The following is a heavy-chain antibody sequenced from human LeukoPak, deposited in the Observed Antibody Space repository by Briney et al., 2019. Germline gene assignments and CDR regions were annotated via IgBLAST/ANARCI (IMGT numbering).Heavy chain of an antibody. Sequence: GGSLGLSCAASGFTFSSYGMHWVRQAPGKGLEWVAFIRYDGSNKYYADSVKGRFTISRDNSKNTLYLQMNSLRAEDTAVYYCAKDLGGSYWIGAFDIWGQGTMVTVSS. V-gene: IGHV3-30*02. D-gene: IGHD1-26*01. CDR2: IRYDGSNK. CDR1: GFTFSSYG. CDR3: AKDLGGSYWIGAFDI. J-gene: IGHJ3*02.